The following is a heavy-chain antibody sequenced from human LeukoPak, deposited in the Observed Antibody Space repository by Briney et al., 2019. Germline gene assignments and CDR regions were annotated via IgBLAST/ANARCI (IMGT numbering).Heavy chain of an antibody. CDR2: IDPNRGGT. CDR1: GYTFTVAY. Sequence: ASVWVSCETSGYTFTVAYLRSGRHAPGQGLEWMGRIDPNRGGTNYAQKFQVRVTVTRDTSISTVYMELSGLRSDDTAVYYCARVPGPYTTSRFDYWGQGTLVTVSS. D-gene: IGHD6-13*01. CDR3: ARVPGPYTTSRFDY. J-gene: IGHJ4*02. V-gene: IGHV1-2*02.